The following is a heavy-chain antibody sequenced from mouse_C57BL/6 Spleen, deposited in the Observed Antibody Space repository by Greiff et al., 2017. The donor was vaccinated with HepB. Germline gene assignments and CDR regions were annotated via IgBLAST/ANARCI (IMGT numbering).Heavy chain of an antibody. J-gene: IGHJ4*01. CDR1: GYAFSSSW. V-gene: IGHV1-82*01. Sequence: VQLQESGPELVKPGASVKISCKASGYAFSSSWMNWVKQRPGKGLEWIGRIYPGDGDTNYNGKFKGKATLTADKSSSTAYMQLSSLTSEDSAVYFCARSSKSYSNYVAMDYWGQGTSVTVSS. CDR3: ARSSKSYSNYVAMDY. CDR2: IYPGDGDT. D-gene: IGHD2-5*01.